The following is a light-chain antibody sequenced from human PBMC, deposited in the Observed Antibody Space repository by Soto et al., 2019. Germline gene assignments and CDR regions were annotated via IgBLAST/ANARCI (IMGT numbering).Light chain of an antibody. CDR3: QQYNHYSGLT. CDR2: DAS. V-gene: IGKV1-5*01. J-gene: IGKJ4*01. CDR1: QSISGS. Sequence: DVQMTQSPSTLSPSVGDRVTITCRASQSISGSLAWYQQKPGKAPKALIYDASSLESGVPSRFRGSGSGTEFTLTISSLQPDDFATYYCQQYNHYSGLTFGGGTKVDIK.